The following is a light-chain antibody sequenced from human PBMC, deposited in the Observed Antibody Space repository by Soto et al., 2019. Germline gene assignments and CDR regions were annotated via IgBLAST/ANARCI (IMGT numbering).Light chain of an antibody. CDR2: GAS. V-gene: IGKV3-15*01. CDR3: QQYNNWPTWT. J-gene: IGKJ1*01. Sequence: EIVMTQSPATLSVSPGERATLSCRASQSVSSNLAWYQQKPGQAPRLLIYGASTRATGIPARFSGSGSGTGFTLTISSPQSEDFAVYYCQQYNNWPTWTFGQGTKVEIK. CDR1: QSVSSN.